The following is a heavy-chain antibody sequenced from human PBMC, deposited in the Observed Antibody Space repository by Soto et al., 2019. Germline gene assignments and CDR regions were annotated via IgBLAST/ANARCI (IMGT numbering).Heavy chain of an antibody. CDR2: ISPMFGAA. J-gene: IGHJ4*02. CDR3: AREVQVHTPAFGY. Sequence: QVQLVQSGAEMKTPGSSVKVSCQSSGGTFNTYAMNWVRQAPGQGPEWMGDISPMFGAANYAPKFQGRVTITADESTGTSYMQLSSLTSEDTALYSCAREVQVHTPAFGYWGQGTLVTVSS. D-gene: IGHD3-10*01. V-gene: IGHV1-69*19. CDR1: GGTFNTYA.